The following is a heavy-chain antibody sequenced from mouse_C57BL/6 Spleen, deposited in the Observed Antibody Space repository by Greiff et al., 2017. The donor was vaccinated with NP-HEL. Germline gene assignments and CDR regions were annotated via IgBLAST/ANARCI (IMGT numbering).Heavy chain of an antibody. D-gene: IGHD2-4*01. V-gene: IGHV1-19*01. CDR1: GYTFTDYY. J-gene: IGHJ2*01. CDR2: INPYNGGT. CDR3: ARWNDYDGDFDY. Sequence: EVQLQQSGPVLVKPGASVKMSCKASGYTFTDYYMNWVKQSHGKSLEWIGVINPYNGGTSYNQKFKGKATLTVDKSSSTAYMELNSLTSEDSAVYYCARWNDYDGDFDYWGQGTTLTVSS.